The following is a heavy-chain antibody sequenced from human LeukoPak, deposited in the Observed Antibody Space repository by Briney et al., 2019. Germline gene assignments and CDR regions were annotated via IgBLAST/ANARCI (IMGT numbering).Heavy chain of an antibody. CDR1: GGSISSYY. Sequence: SETLSLTCTVSGGSISSYYWSWIRQTPGKGLEWIGYIYYSGSTNYNPSLKSRVTISVDTSKNQFSLNLNSVSAADTAVYYCSRENGAFSPFGYWGQGTLVTVLS. CDR3: SRENGAFSPFGY. V-gene: IGHV4-59*01. CDR2: IYYSGST. J-gene: IGHJ4*02. D-gene: IGHD2-8*01.